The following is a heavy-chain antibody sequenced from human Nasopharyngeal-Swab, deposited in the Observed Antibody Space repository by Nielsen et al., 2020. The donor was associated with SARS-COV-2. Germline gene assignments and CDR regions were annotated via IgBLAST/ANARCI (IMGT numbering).Heavy chain of an antibody. J-gene: IGHJ3*02. Sequence: GESLMMSCPAPGLTFRSYALSWVRQAPGKGLEWVSAISGSGGSTYYADSVKGRFTISRDNSKNTLYLQMNSLRAEDTAVYYCAKDYYDSSGYHPDAFDIWGQGTMVTVSS. CDR3: AKDYYDSSGYHPDAFDI. CDR1: GLTFRSYA. V-gene: IGHV3-23*01. D-gene: IGHD3-22*01. CDR2: ISGSGGST.